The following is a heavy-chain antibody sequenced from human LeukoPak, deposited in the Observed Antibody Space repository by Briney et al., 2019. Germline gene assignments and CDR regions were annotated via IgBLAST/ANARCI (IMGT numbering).Heavy chain of an antibody. V-gene: IGHV3-48*03. CDR2: ISSSGSTI. D-gene: IGHD3-10*02. CDR3: AELGITMIGGV. J-gene: IGHJ6*04. CDR1: GFTFSSYE. Sequence: GGSLKLSCAASGFTFSSYEVNWVRQAPGKGLEWVSYISSSGSTIYYADSVKGRFTISRDNAKNSLYLQMNSLRAEDTAVYYCAELGITMIGGVWGKGTTVTISS.